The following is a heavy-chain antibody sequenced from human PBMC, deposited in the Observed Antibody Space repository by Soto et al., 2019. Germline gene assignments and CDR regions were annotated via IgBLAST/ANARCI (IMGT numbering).Heavy chain of an antibody. J-gene: IGHJ3*02. CDR1: GFTFSSYA. V-gene: IGHV3-30-3*01. CDR2: ISYDGSNK. CDR3: ARYASSLDAFDI. Sequence: GSLRLSCAASGFTFSSYAMHWVRQAPGKGLEWVAVISYDGSNKYYADSVKGRFTISRDNSKNTLYLQMNSLRAEDTAVYYCARYASSLDAFDIWGQGTMVTVSS.